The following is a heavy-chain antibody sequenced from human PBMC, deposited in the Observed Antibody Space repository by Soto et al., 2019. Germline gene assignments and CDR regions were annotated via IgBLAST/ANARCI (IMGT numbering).Heavy chain of an antibody. CDR1: GYTFTSYG. Sequence: QVQLVQSGAEVKKPGASVKVSCKASGYTFTSYGISWVRQAPGQGLEWMGRISAYNGNTNYAQKPQGRVTMTTDTSTSTADMELSSLRSGATAVYYCARVVGALGHGFDPWGQGTRVTVSS. J-gene: IGHJ5*02. CDR3: ARVVGALGHGFDP. D-gene: IGHD1-26*01. V-gene: IGHV1-18*01. CDR2: ISAYNGNT.